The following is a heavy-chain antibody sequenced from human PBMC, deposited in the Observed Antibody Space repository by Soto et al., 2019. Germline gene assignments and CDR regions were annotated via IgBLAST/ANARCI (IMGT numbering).Heavy chain of an antibody. D-gene: IGHD3-22*01. V-gene: IGHV1-3*01. CDR3: ARASRNYHDSSGYLYYFDF. Sequence: GASVKVSCKTPGYTFTRYNRQWVRQAPGQRLEWMGWINVGNGNTRYSQKFQGRLTLTRDTPGNTAYLELNSLRAEDTAVYYCARASRNYHDSSGYLYYFDFWGQGTLVTVSS. CDR2: INVGNGNT. J-gene: IGHJ4*02. CDR1: GYTFTRYN.